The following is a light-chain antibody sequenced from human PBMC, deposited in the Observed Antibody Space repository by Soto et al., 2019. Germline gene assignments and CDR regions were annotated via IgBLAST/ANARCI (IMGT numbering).Light chain of an antibody. CDR3: AAWDDSLKGV. Sequence: QSVLTQPPSASGTPGQRVTISCSGSSSNIGGNTVNWYQQLPGTAPKLLIYSNNQRPSGVPDRFSGSKSGTSASLAISGLQSEDEADYYCAAWDDSLKGVFGGGTKLTVL. J-gene: IGLJ3*02. V-gene: IGLV1-44*01. CDR1: SSNIGGNT. CDR2: SNN.